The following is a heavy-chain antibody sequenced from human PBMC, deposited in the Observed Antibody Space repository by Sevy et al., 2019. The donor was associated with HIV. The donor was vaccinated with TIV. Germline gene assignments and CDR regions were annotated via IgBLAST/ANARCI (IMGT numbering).Heavy chain of an antibody. CDR1: GYSFTSYW. CDR2: IYPGDSDT. J-gene: IGHJ3*02. Sequence: GESLKISCKGSGYSFTSYWIGWVRQMPGKGLEWMGIIYPGDSDTRYSPSFQGQVTISADKSISTAYLQWSSLKASDTAMYYCARAGTRTVRILAYCGGDCPGSHDAFDIWGQGTMVTVSS. V-gene: IGHV5-51*01. D-gene: IGHD2-21*02. CDR3: ARAGTRTVRILAYCGGDCPGSHDAFDI.